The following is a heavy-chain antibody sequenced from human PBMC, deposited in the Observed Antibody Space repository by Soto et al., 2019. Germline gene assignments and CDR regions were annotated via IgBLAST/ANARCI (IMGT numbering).Heavy chain of an antibody. D-gene: IGHD6-19*01. CDR2: VYYRGTT. CDR1: GGSINSANYY. V-gene: IGHV4-39*01. Sequence: SETLSLTCTVSGGSINSANYYWGWIRQPPGKGLEWIGNVYYRGTTYYNPSLKGRVTISVDTSKNKFSLKLSSVTAADSAVFFSVRHQRYSSGRHIDYCGQGNTVTVYS. CDR3: VRHQRYSSGRHIDY. J-gene: IGHJ4*02.